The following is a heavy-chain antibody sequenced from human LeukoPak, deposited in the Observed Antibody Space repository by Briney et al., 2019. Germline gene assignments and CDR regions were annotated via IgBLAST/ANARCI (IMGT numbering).Heavy chain of an antibody. CDR3: AREGTWSYYYDY. CDR1: GFTVRSSY. V-gene: IGHV3-66*01. Sequence: GGSLRLSCAASGFTVRSSYMNWVRQAPGKGLEWVSVIYSGGSTYYADSVKGRFTISRDNSKNTLYLQMDSLRAEDTAVYYCAREGTWSYYYDYWGQGTLVTVSS. CDR2: IYSGGST. D-gene: IGHD1-26*01. J-gene: IGHJ4*02.